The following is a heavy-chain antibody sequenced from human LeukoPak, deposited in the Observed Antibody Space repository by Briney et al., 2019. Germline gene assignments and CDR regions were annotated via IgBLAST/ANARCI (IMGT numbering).Heavy chain of an antibody. Sequence: GASVKVSCKASGYTFTGYYMHWVRQAPGQGLEWMGWINPNSGGTNYAQKFQGRVTMTRDTSISTAYMELNRLRSDDTAVYYCARDGEGGPYYFGSWGQGTLVTVSS. CDR1: GYTFTGYY. CDR3: ARDGEGGPYYFGS. D-gene: IGHD3-10*01. CDR2: INPNSGGT. V-gene: IGHV1-2*02. J-gene: IGHJ4*02.